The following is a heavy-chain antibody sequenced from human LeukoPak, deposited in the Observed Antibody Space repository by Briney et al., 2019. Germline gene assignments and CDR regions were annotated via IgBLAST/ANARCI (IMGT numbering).Heavy chain of an antibody. CDR3: ARVAAGNYYYYYGMDV. V-gene: IGHV1-18*01. D-gene: IGHD6-13*01. CDR1: GYTFTSYG. J-gene: IGHJ6*02. Sequence: GASVKVSCKASGYTFTSYGISWVRQAPGQGLEWMGWISAYNGNTNYAQKLQGRVTMTTDTSTSTAYMELSSLRSEDTAVYYCARVAAGNYYYYYGMDVWGQGTTVTVSS. CDR2: ISAYNGNT.